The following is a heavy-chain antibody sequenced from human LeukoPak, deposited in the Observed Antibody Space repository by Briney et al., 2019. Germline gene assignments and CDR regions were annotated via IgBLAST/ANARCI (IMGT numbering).Heavy chain of an antibody. Sequence: SETLSLTCTVSGGSISSYYWSWIRQPPGKGLEWIGYIYYSGSTNYNPSLKSRVTISVDTSKNQFSLKLSSVTAADTAVYYCAREYSSSSYDYWGQGTLATVSS. CDR1: GGSISSYY. D-gene: IGHD6-6*01. CDR2: IYYSGST. CDR3: AREYSSSSYDY. V-gene: IGHV4-59*01. J-gene: IGHJ4*02.